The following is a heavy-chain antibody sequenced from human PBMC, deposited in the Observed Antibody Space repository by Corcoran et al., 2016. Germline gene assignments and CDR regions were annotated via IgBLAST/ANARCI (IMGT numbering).Heavy chain of an antibody. CDR3: ASLRHSNFMGGLDV. CDR2: IWNDGSHK. CDR1: GFTFSYYG. Sequence: QEQLVASGGGVVQPGGSLRLSCVASGFTFSYYGMHWVRPAPGKGLEWVAIIWNDGSHKDHADSVKGRVTISRDNYKNTLYLQMNSLIVEDTAVYYCASLRHSNFMGGLDVWGQGITVTVSS. J-gene: IGHJ6*02. V-gene: IGHV3-33*03. D-gene: IGHD4-4*01.